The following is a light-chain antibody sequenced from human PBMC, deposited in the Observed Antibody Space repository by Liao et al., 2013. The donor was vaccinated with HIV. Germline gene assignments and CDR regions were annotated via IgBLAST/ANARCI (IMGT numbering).Light chain of an antibody. J-gene: IGLJ2*01. CDR2: KDS. Sequence: ELTQPPSVSVSPGQTARITCSGDALPKQYAYWYQQKPGQAPVLLIYKDSERPSGIPERFSGSSSGTTVTLTISGVQAEDEADYYCQSADSTDTFVLFGGGTKLTVL. V-gene: IGLV3-25*03. CDR1: ALPKQY. CDR3: QSADSTDTFVL.